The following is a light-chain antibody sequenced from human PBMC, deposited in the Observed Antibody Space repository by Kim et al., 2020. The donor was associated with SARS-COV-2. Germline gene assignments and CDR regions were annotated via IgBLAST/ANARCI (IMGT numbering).Light chain of an antibody. CDR3: QQYNSYPYS. J-gene: IGKJ2*03. Sequence: SAYVVDRVTITCRASQSITTWLAWYQQKPGRAPNLLIYKASTLVSGVPSRFSGSGSGTEFTLTISSLQPDDFATYCCQQYNSYPYSFGQGTKLEI. CDR1: QSITTW. CDR2: KAS. V-gene: IGKV1-5*03.